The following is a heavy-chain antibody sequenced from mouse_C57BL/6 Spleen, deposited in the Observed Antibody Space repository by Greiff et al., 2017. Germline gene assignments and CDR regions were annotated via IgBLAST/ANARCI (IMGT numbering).Heavy chain of an antibody. CDR1: GYTFTDYN. Sequence: VQLQQSGPELVKPGASVKIPCKASGYTFTDYNMDWVKQSHGKSLEWIGDINPNNGGTIYNQKFKGKATLTVDKSSSTAYMELRSLTSEDTAVYYCARSSLYDYEEFAYWGQGTLVTVSA. CDR2: INPNNGGT. CDR3: ARSSLYDYEEFAY. D-gene: IGHD2-4*01. V-gene: IGHV1-18*01. J-gene: IGHJ3*01.